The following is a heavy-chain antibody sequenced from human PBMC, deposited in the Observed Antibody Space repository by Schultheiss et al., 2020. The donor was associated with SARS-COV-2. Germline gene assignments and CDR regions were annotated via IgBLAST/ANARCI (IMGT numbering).Heavy chain of an antibody. D-gene: IGHD3-3*01. Sequence: SVKVSCKASGGTFSSYAISWVRQAPGQGLEWMGGIIPIFGTAIYAQKFQGRVTITADESTSTAYMELSSLRSEDTAVYYCARDRYDFWSGYVSYWYFDLWGRGTLVTVSS. CDR2: IIPIFGTA. CDR1: GGTFSSYA. V-gene: IGHV1-69*13. CDR3: ARDRYDFWSGYVSYWYFDL. J-gene: IGHJ2*01.